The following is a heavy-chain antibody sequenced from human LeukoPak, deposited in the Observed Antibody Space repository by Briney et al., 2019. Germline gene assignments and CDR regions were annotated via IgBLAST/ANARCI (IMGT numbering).Heavy chain of an antibody. CDR2: ISYDGSNK. Sequence: PGGSLRLSCAASGFTFSSYAMHWVRQAPGKGLEWVAVISYDGSNKYYADSVKGRFTISRDNSKNTLYLQMNSLRAEDTAVYHCARDRTFGAAAGATTLWYWGQGTLVSVSS. J-gene: IGHJ4*02. D-gene: IGHD6-13*01. V-gene: IGHV3-30-3*01. CDR1: GFTFSSYA. CDR3: ARDRTFGAAAGATTLWY.